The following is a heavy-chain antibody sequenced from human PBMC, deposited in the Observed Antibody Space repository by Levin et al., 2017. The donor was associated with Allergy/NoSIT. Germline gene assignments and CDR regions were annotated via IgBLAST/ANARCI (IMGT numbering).Heavy chain of an antibody. CDR1: GGSLSGYY. Sequence: PSETLSLTCVVHGGSLSGYYGTWIRQAPGKGLEWIGEINHSGSTDYNPSLKSRVTISVDTSKNQFSLRLSSVTAADTAVYYCARATFRHLSDLWGLGTMVTVSS. CDR2: INHSGST. D-gene: IGHD3-3*02. V-gene: IGHV4-34*01. CDR3: ARATFRHLSDL. J-gene: IGHJ3*01.